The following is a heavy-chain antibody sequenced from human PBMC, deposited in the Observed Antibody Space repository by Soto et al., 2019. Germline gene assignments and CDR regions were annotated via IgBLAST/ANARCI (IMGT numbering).Heavy chain of an antibody. D-gene: IGHD6-13*01. V-gene: IGHV3-23*01. CDR1: GFTFSSYA. CDR2: ISGSGGST. J-gene: IGHJ1*01. Sequence: GSLRLSCAASGFTFSSYAMSWVRQAPGKGLEWVSAISGSGGSTYYADSVKGRFTISRDNSKNTLYLQMNSLRAEDTAVYYCAKDPNIAAAGFAEYFQHWGQGTLVTVSS. CDR3: AKDPNIAAAGFAEYFQH.